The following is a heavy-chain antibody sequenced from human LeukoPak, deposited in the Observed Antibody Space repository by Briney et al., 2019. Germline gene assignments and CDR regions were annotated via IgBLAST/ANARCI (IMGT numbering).Heavy chain of an antibody. CDR1: GGSFSGYY. J-gene: IGHJ4*02. CDR3: ASSIVGAPIDY. CDR2: INHSGST. Sequence: SETLSLTCAVYGGSFSGYYWSWIRQPPGKGLEWIGEINHSGSTNYNPSLKSRVTISVDTSKNQFSLKLSSVTAADTAVYYCASSIVGAPIDYWGQVTLVTISS. D-gene: IGHD1-26*01. V-gene: IGHV4-34*01.